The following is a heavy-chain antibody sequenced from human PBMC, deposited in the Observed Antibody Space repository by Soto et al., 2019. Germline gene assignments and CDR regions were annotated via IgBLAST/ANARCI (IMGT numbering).Heavy chain of an antibody. Sequence: QVQLVESGGGVVQPGRSLRLSCAASGFTFSSYGMHWVRQAPGKGLEWVAVISYDGSNKYYADSVKGRFTISRDNSKNTLYLKMNSLRAEDTAVYYCANARGKYCSGGSCLNDAFDIWGQGTMVTVSS. CDR2: ISYDGSNK. V-gene: IGHV3-30*18. CDR1: GFTFSSYG. D-gene: IGHD2-15*01. CDR3: ANARGKYCSGGSCLNDAFDI. J-gene: IGHJ3*02.